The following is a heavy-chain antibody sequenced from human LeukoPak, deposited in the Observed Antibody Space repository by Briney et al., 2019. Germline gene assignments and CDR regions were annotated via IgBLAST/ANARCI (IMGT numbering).Heavy chain of an antibody. Sequence: GGSLRLSCAASGFTFSSYAMHWVRQAPGKGLEWVAVISYDGSNKYYADSVKGRFTISRDNSKNTLYVQMNSLRAEDTAVYYCARDGIRVRGVAPIDYWGQGTLVTVSS. J-gene: IGHJ4*02. CDR1: GFTFSSYA. CDR3: ARDGIRVRGVAPIDY. CDR2: ISYDGSNK. V-gene: IGHV3-30-3*01. D-gene: IGHD3-10*01.